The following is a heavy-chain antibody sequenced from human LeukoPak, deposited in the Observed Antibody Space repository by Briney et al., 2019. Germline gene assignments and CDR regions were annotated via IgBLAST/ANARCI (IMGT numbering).Heavy chain of an antibody. D-gene: IGHD6-13*01. V-gene: IGHV4-34*01. CDR3: ASSIAAAGTAGY. CDR2: INHSGST. CDR1: GGSFSGYY. Sequence: KPSETLSLTCAVYGGSFSGYYWSWIRQPPGKGLEWIGEINHSGSTNYNPSLKSRVTISVDTSKNQFSLKLSSVTAADTAVYYCASSIAAAGTAGYWGQGTLVTVSS. J-gene: IGHJ4*02.